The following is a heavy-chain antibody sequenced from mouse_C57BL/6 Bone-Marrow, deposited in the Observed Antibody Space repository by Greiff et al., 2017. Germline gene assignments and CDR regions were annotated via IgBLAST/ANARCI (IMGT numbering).Heavy chain of an antibody. Sequence: QVTLKESGPGILQSSQTLSLTCSFSGFSLSTSGMGVSWIRQPSGKGLEWLAHIYWDDDKRYNPSPKSRLTISKDTSRTQVFLKLTSVDTADTATYYCDRRGSNEPLFAYWGQGTLVTVSA. D-gene: IGHD6-1*01. V-gene: IGHV8-12*01. CDR3: DRRGSNEPLFAY. CDR2: IYWDDDK. CDR1: GFSLSTSGMG. J-gene: IGHJ3*01.